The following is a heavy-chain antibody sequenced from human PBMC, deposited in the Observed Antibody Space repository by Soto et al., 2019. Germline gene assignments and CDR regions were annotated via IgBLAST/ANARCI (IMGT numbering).Heavy chain of an antibody. CDR1: GYTFTGYY. CDR2: INPNSGGT. D-gene: IGHD6-13*01. CDR3: ARESIAAAPKFDY. J-gene: IGHJ4*02. V-gene: IGHV1-2*04. Sequence: GASVKVSCKASGYTFTGYYMHWVRQAPGQGLEWMGWINPNSGGTNYAQKFQGWVTMTRDTSISTAYMELSRLRSDDTAVYYCARESIAAAPKFDYWGQGTLVTVSS.